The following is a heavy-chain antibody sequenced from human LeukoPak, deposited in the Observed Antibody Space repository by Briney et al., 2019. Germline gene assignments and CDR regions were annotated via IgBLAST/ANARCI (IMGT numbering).Heavy chain of an antibody. D-gene: IGHD5-18*01. V-gene: IGHV3-7*03. CDR2: IKQDGSEK. CDR1: GFTFSSYW. J-gene: IGHJ4*02. CDR3: TRDSVGDSYADY. Sequence: GGSLRLSCAASGFTFSSYWMNWVRQAPGKGLEWVTNIKQDGSEKYYVDSVKGRFTISRDNAKNSLYLQMNSLRAEDTAVYYCTRDSVGDSYADYWGQGTLVTVSS.